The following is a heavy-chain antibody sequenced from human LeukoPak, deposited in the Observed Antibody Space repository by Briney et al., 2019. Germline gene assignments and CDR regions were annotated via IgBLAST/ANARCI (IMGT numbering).Heavy chain of an antibody. CDR1: GFTFSSYA. D-gene: IGHD3/OR15-3a*01. CDR3: ARDRAANQDWVEFDP. Sequence: TGGSLRLSCAASGFTFSSYAMGWVRQAPGKGLEWVGLIRDSGEAFYADFARGRFAISRDESENTLYLQMNSLRVEDTAVYFCARDRAANQDWVEFDPWGQGTPVIVSS. V-gene: IGHV3-23*01. CDR2: IRDSGEA. J-gene: IGHJ5*02.